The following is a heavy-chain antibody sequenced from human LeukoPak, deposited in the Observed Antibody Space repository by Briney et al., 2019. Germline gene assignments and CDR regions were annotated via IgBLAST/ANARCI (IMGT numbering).Heavy chain of an antibody. CDR2: IKQDGSEK. D-gene: IGHD6-13*01. V-gene: IGHV3-7*03. CDR3: ARIAAAGIDY. Sequence: GGSLRLSCAASGFTFSSYWMSWVRQAPGKGLEWVAYIKQDGSEKYYVDSVKGRFTISRDNAKNSLYLQMDSLRAEDRAVYYCARIAAAGIDYWGQGTLVTVSS. J-gene: IGHJ4*02. CDR1: GFTFSSYW.